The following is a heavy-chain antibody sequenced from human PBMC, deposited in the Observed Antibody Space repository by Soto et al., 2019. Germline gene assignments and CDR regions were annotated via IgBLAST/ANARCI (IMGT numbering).Heavy chain of an antibody. Sequence: QVQLAQSGAEVRKPGSSVKVSCKASGGTFSRHAISWVRQAPGQGLEWMGGIIPIFGTANHAQKFQGRVTIIADESTSTVYMEWSSLRSEDTAMYYCARGWGYDSNDYYYAYWGQGTLVIVSS. CDR3: ARGWGYDSNDYYYAY. CDR1: GGTFSRHA. D-gene: IGHD3-22*01. CDR2: IIPIFGTA. J-gene: IGHJ4*02. V-gene: IGHV1-69*01.